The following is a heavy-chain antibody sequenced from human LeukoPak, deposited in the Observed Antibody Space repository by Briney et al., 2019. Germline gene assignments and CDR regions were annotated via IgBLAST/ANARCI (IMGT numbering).Heavy chain of an antibody. Sequence: PGGSLRLSCAASGFTFSSYAMSWVRQAPGKGLEWVSAISGSGGSTYYADSVKGRFTISRDNSKNTLYLQMNSLRAEDTAVYYCAKDLGYCGGDCYSRGDYWGQGTLVTVPS. J-gene: IGHJ4*02. CDR3: AKDLGYCGGDCYSRGDY. V-gene: IGHV3-23*01. D-gene: IGHD2-21*02. CDR1: GFTFSSYA. CDR2: ISGSGGST.